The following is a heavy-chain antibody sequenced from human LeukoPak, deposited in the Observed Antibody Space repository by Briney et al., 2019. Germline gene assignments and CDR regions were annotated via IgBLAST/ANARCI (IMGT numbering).Heavy chain of an antibody. CDR3: ARQGVLRFLEWLSDFDY. Sequence: SETLSLSCAVSGYSISSGYYGGWIRQPPGKGLEWIGSIYHSGSTYYNPSLKSRVTISVDTSKNQFSLKLSSVTAADTAVYYCARQGVLRFLEWLSDFDYWGQGTLVTVSS. CDR2: IYHSGST. CDR1: GYSISSGYY. D-gene: IGHD3-3*01. V-gene: IGHV4-38-2*01. J-gene: IGHJ4*02.